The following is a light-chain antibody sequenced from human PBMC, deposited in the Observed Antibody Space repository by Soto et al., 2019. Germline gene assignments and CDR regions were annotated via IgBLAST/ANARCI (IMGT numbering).Light chain of an antibody. CDR2: KAS. Sequence: DIQMTQSPSTLSASVGDRVTITCRASQSISSWLAWYQQKPGKAPKLLIYKASNLESGVPSRFSGSGSGADFTLTISSLQPDDFATYYCQQYNNSPATFGQGTKVEI. CDR3: QQYNNSPAT. V-gene: IGKV1-5*03. J-gene: IGKJ1*01. CDR1: QSISSW.